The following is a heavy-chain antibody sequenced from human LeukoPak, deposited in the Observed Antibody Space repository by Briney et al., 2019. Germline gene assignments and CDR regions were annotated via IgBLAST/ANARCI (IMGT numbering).Heavy chain of an antibody. CDR3: ASWGGEQSPPPPPDY. CDR1: GFTFSSYS. CDR2: ISSSSSYI. V-gene: IGHV3-21*01. D-gene: IGHD3-16*01. J-gene: IGHJ4*02. Sequence: PGGSVRLSCAASGFTFSSYSMNWVRQAPGKGLELVSSISSSSSYIYYADSVKGRFTISRDNAKNSLYLQMNSLRAEDTAVYYCASWGGEQSPPPPPDYWGQGTLVTVSS.